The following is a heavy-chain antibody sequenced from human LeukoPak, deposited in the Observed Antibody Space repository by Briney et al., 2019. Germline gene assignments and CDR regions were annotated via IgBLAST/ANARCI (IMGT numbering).Heavy chain of an antibody. CDR3: KRSLYSHYVALFDS. CDR2: ITWNSGSI. Sequence: GGSLRLSCAASGFTFDDYAMNWVRQAPGQGLEWVSTITWNSGSIGYADSVKGRFTISRDNAKNSLYLQMNGLRAEDTAFYYCKRSLYSHYVALFDSWGLGTLVTVSS. V-gene: IGHV3-9*01. J-gene: IGHJ4*02. D-gene: IGHD4-11*01. CDR1: GFTFDDYA.